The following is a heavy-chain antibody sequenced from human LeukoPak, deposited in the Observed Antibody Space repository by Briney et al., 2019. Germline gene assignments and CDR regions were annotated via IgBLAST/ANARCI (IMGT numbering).Heavy chain of an antibody. Sequence: SETLSLTCAVYGGSFSGYYWSWIRQPPGKGLEWIGEINHSGSTNYNPSLKSRVTISVDTSKNQFSLKLSSVTAADTAVYYCARDIAAAPGVAFDIWGQGTMVTVSS. V-gene: IGHV4-34*01. J-gene: IGHJ3*02. CDR1: GGSFSGYY. D-gene: IGHD6-13*01. CDR3: ARDIAAAPGVAFDI. CDR2: INHSGST.